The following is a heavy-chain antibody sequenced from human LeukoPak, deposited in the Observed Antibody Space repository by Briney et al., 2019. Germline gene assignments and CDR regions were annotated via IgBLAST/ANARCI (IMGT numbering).Heavy chain of an antibody. CDR2: IYHSGST. J-gene: IGHJ4*02. V-gene: IGHV4-4*02. Sequence: SETLSLTCAVSGGSISSSNWWSWVRQPPGKGLEWIGEIYHSGSTNYNPSLKSRVTISVDKSKNQFSLKLSSVTVADTAVYYCAREDYYDSSGYFCHWGQGTLVTVSS. CDR1: GGSISSSNW. CDR3: AREDYYDSSGYFCH. D-gene: IGHD3-22*01.